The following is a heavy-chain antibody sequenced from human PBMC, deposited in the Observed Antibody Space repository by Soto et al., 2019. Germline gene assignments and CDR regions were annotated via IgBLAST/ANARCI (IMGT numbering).Heavy chain of an antibody. CDR2: ISYDGSNK. J-gene: IGHJ6*01. D-gene: IGHD5-12*01. CDR1: GFTFSSYA. CDR3: ARSNIVATISYYYYGMDV. V-gene: IGHV3-30*17. Sequence: GGSLRLSCAASGFTFSSYAMHWVRQAPGKGLEWVAVISYDGSNKYYADSVKGRFTISRDNSKNTLYLQMNSLRAEDTAVYYCARSNIVATISYYYYGMDVWGQGPTVTV.